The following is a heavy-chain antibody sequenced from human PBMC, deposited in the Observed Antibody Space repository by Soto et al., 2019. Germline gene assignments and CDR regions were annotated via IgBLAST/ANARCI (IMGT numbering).Heavy chain of an antibody. J-gene: IGHJ6*02. D-gene: IGHD6-13*01. CDR3: ARPYSSSWSRYYYYGMDV. CDR1: GFTFSSYA. CDR2: ISYDGSNK. V-gene: IGHV3-30-3*01. Sequence: PGGSLRLSCAASGFTFSSYAMHWVRQAPGKWLEWVAVISYDGSNKYYADSVKGRFTISRDNSKNTLYLQMNSLRAEDTAVYYCARPYSSSWSRYYYYGMDVWGQGXTVTV.